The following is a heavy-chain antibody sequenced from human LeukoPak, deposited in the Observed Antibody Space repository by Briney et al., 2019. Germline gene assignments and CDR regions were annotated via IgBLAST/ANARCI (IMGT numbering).Heavy chain of an antibody. Sequence: GGSLRLSCAASGFTFSSYAMSWARQAPGKGPQWVSAISGSGGITYYADSVKGRFAISRDNSKNTLYLQMNSLRAEDTALYYCAKADYYDSSGYYYFDYWGQGTLVTVSS. CDR1: GFTFSSYA. D-gene: IGHD3-22*01. CDR3: AKADYYDSSGYYYFDY. V-gene: IGHV3-23*01. CDR2: ISGSGGIT. J-gene: IGHJ4*02.